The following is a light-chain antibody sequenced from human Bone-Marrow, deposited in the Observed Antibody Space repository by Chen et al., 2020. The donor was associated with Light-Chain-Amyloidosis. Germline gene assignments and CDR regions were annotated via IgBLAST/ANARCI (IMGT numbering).Light chain of an antibody. CDR3: CSYAGSYTRV. CDR2: DVS. Sequence: QSALTQPRSVSGSPGQSVTISCTGTSSDVGGYNYVSWYQQHPGKAPKLMIYDVSKRPSGVTDVCAGSRARDTASLTISGLQAEDEADYYCCSYAGSYTRVFGGGTKMTVL. CDR1: SSDVGGYNY. J-gene: IGLJ2*01. V-gene: IGLV2-11*01.